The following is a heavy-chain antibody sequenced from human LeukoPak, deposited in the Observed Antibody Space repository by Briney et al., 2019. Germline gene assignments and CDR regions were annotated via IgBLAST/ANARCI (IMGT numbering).Heavy chain of an antibody. CDR1: GYTLTELS. CDR2: FDPEDGET. V-gene: IGHV1-24*01. Sequence: ASVTVSCKVSGYTLTELSMHWVRQAPGKGLEWMGGFDPEDGETIYAQKFQGRVTMTEDTSTDTAYMELSSLRSEDTAVYYCATWEVVPAAIGDWAFDIWGQGTMVTVSS. D-gene: IGHD2-2*02. CDR3: ATWEVVPAAIGDWAFDI. J-gene: IGHJ3*02.